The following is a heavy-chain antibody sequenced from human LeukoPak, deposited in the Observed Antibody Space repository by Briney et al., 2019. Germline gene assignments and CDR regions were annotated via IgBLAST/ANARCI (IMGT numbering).Heavy chain of an antibody. CDR2: ISYDGSNK. J-gene: IGHJ4*02. Sequence: GGSLRLSCAASGFTFSSYGMHWVRQAPGKGLEWVAVISYDGSNKYYADSVKGRFTISRDNSKNTLYLQMNSLRAEDTAVYYCAKDRDTAMAHFDYWGQGTLVTVSS. CDR3: AKDRDTAMAHFDY. CDR1: GFTFSSYG. D-gene: IGHD5-18*01. V-gene: IGHV3-30*18.